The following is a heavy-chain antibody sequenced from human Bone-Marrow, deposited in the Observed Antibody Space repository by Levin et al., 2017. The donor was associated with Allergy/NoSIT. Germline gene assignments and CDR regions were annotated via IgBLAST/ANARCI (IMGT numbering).Heavy chain of an antibody. CDR2: IYYTGST. Sequence: SETLSLTCGVSGTSISGENYYWAWLRQSPGKGLEWIGNIYYTGSTYYNPSLQSRVTISADTSKSQFFLRLTSVTATDTAVYYCARPNWSLAWAIDVWGQGTAVTVSS. J-gene: IGHJ6*02. CDR3: ARPNWSLAWAIDV. V-gene: IGHV4-39*01. CDR1: GTSISGENYY. D-gene: IGHD1-20*01.